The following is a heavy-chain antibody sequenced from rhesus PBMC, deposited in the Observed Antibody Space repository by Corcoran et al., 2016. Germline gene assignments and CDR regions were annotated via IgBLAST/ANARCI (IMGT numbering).Heavy chain of an antibody. J-gene: IGHJ4*01. CDR1: GFTFSDYS. CDR3: ARRYSGYSFDY. D-gene: IGHD5-24*01. CDR2: ISTGVGST. Sequence: EVQLVASGGGLAKPGGSLSGSCAASGFTFSDYSMAWGRQAPGKGLEWVSRISTGVGSTWYADSVKDRFTISRENAKNTLYFQMNSLRAEDTAVYYCARRYSGYSFDYWGQGVLVTVSS. V-gene: IGHV3-178*01.